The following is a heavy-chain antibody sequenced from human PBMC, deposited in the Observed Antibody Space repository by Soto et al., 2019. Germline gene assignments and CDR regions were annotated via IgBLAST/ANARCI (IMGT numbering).Heavy chain of an antibody. CDR3: ARAIPHFDY. D-gene: IGHD2-21*01. CDR2: IKPNGGST. CDR1: GYSFTSFY. Sequence: QVQLVQSGAEVKEPGASVKISCKPSGYSFTSFYMHWVRQAPGQGLEWMGTIKPNGGSTTYAQKGQGRVTMTRDTSTSTLYMDLSGVRSEDTAVYYCARAIPHFDYWGQGTLVTVSS. J-gene: IGHJ4*02. V-gene: IGHV1-46*01.